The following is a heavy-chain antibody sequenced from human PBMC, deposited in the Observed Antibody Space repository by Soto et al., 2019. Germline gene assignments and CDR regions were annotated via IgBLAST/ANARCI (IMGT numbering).Heavy chain of an antibody. V-gene: IGHV1-46*01. CDR3: ARDLNRGLTDY. J-gene: IGHJ4*02. CDR1: GYTFTSYY. Sequence: GASVKVSCKASGYTFTSYYMHWVRQAPGQGLEWMGIINPSGGSTSYAQKFQGRVTMTTDTSTSTAYMELRSLRSDDTAVYYCARDLNRGLTDYWGQGTLVTVSS. CDR2: INPSGGST. D-gene: IGHD3-9*01.